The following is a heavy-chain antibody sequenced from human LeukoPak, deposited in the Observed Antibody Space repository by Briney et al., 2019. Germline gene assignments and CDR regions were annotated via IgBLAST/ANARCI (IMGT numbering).Heavy chain of an antibody. CDR3: ARGYGSGSYYNEDY. Sequence: PSETLSLTCAVYGGSFSGYYWSWIRQPPGKGLEWIGEINHSGSTNYNPSLKSRVTISVDTSKNQFSLKLSSVTAADTAVYYCARGYGSGSYYNEDYWGQGTLVTVSS. D-gene: IGHD3-10*01. J-gene: IGHJ4*02. V-gene: IGHV4-34*01. CDR1: GGSFSGYY. CDR2: INHSGST.